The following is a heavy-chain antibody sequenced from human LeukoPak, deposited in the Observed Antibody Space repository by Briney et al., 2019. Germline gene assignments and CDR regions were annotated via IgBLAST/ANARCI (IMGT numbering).Heavy chain of an antibody. Sequence: PGGSLRLSCAASGFTFSTYSMNWVRQAPGKGLEWVSTISSSGVGTYYADSVKGRFTISRDNSKNTLYLQMNSLRAEDTAVYYCAKRISSGRYYFDYWGQGTPVTVSS. J-gene: IGHJ4*02. CDR3: AKRISSGRYYFDY. CDR2: ISSSGVGT. V-gene: IGHV3-23*01. CDR1: GFTFSTYS. D-gene: IGHD1-26*01.